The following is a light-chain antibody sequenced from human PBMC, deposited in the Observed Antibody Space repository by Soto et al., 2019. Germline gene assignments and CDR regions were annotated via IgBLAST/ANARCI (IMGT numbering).Light chain of an antibody. CDR1: QTLRNT. J-gene: IGKJ2*01. CDR3: HQYNNSPPDT. Sequence: IVMTQSQATMSVATGETATLACRARQTLRNTLAWYQQKPGHAHRLLIYAASTRATGIPARFSGRGSGTEFTLTISNLQSEDFAVYFCHQYNNSPPDTFGQGTKLEIK. CDR2: AAS. V-gene: IGKV3-15*01.